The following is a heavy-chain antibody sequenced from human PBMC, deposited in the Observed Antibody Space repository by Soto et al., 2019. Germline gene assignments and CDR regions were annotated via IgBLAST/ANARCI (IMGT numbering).Heavy chain of an antibody. V-gene: IGHV1-18*01. J-gene: IGHJ4*02. CDR3: ARGVSDYPFDH. Sequence: QVQLVQSGAEVKKPGASVKVSCKASGYTFTDYGITWVRQAPGQGLEWMGCISPHNDNTDYAQKFQGRVTMTQDTSTTTAYMELRSLKSDDTAVVSCARGVSDYPFDHWGQGTLVTVST. D-gene: IGHD3-10*01. CDR2: ISPHNDNT. CDR1: GYTFTDYG.